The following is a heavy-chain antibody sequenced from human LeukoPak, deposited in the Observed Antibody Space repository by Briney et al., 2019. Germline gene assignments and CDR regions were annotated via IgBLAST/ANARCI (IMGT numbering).Heavy chain of an antibody. D-gene: IGHD3-10*01. J-gene: IGHJ3*02. CDR1: VGSIRASTYY. Sequence: SGTPSLTCTLSVGSIRASTYYCCCVRQPPGEGLEWHWNIFYSASTYYSPSLASRAPLSLDPSSNQFSLKTNSVTAARTAVYFCAKSNGYGLVHIGGEGPMVTVP. CDR3: AKSNGYGLVHI. CDR2: IFYSAST. V-gene: IGHV4-39*05.